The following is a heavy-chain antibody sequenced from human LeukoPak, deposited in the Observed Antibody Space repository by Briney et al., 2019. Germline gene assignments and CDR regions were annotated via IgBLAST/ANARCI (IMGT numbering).Heavy chain of an antibody. CDR3: AKGLYDYALDV. Sequence: GGSLRLSCAASGFTFRNYAMTWVRQAPGKGLDWVALIGARDGRTYYADPVKGRFTISRDNFKNTLYLQMNSLRAKDTAIYYCAKGLYDYALDVWGQGTAVTASS. J-gene: IGHJ6*02. CDR1: GFTFRNYA. V-gene: IGHV3-23*01. CDR2: IGARDGRT.